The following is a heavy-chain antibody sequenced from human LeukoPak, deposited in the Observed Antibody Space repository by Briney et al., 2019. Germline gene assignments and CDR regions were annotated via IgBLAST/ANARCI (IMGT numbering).Heavy chain of an antibody. Sequence: GGSLRLSCAASRFTFNSYAMSWVRQAPGKGLEWVSVIYRDGTTYYADSVKGRFTISRDNSKNTLYLQMNSLRAEDTAVYYCGGWTTVATPVSYYYYGMDVWGQGTTVTVSS. V-gene: IGHV3-53*01. CDR2: IYRDGTT. J-gene: IGHJ6*02. CDR3: GGWTTVATPVSYYYYGMDV. CDR1: RFTFNSYA. D-gene: IGHD4-23*01.